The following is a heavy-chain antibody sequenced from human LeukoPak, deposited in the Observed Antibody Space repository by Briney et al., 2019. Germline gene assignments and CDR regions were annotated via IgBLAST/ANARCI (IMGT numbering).Heavy chain of an antibody. J-gene: IGHJ3*02. Sequence: GGSLRLSCVASGFTFSGISMNWVRPPPGEGLEWVSSIDTSGRKTFHARSVQGRFTISRDNAKNEMYPQMNSLRAEDTAVDYCAKDLTSGSGSGYSRGAFDIWGQGTMVTVSS. V-gene: IGHV3-21*01. D-gene: IGHD3-22*01. CDR3: AKDLTSGSGSGYSRGAFDI. CDR2: IDTSGRKT. CDR1: GFTFSGIS.